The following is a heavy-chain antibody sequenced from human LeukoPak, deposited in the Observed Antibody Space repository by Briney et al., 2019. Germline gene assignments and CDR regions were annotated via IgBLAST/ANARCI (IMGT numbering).Heavy chain of an antibody. Sequence: GGSLRLSCAASGFTFSSYGMHWVRQAPGKGLEWVAVIWYDGSNKYYADSVKGRFTISRDNSKNTLYLQMNSLRAEDTAVYYCAKTRWELLPEGLLDYWVQGTLVTVSS. J-gene: IGHJ4*02. CDR2: IWYDGSNK. D-gene: IGHD1-26*01. V-gene: IGHV3-33*06. CDR1: GFTFSSYG. CDR3: AKTRWELLPEGLLDY.